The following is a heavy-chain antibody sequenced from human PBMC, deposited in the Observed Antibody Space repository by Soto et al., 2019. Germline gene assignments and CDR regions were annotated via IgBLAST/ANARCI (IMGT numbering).Heavy chain of an antibody. J-gene: IGHJ5*02. V-gene: IGHV3-30-3*01. Sequence: SLRLSCAASGFTFGSYSMHWVRQAPGKGLEWVAVISYDGSNKYYADSVKGRFTISRDNSKNTLYLQMNSLRAEDTAVYYCARVNIQLWLRGWFDPWGQGTLVTVSS. CDR2: ISYDGSNK. CDR1: GFTFGSYS. CDR3: ARVNIQLWLRGWFDP. D-gene: IGHD5-18*01.